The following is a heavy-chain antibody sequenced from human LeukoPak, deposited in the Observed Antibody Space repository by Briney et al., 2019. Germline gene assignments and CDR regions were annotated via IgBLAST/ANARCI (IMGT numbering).Heavy chain of an antibody. CDR3: ARHGLSAVAVFYYFDY. CDR2: IYYSVST. V-gene: IGHV4-39*01. D-gene: IGHD6-19*01. J-gene: IGHJ4*02. Sequence: SETLSLTCTVSGGSISSSSYYWGWIRQLPGKGLEWIGSIYYSVSTYYNPSLKSRVTISVDTSKNQFSLKLSSVTAADTAVYYCARHGLSAVAVFYYFDYWGQGTLVTVSS. CDR1: GGSISSSSYY.